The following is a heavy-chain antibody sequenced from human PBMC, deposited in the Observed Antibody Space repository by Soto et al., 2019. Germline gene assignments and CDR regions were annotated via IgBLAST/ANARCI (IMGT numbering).Heavy chain of an antibody. CDR2: ISGSGGST. J-gene: IGHJ6*04. Sequence: LRLSCAASGSTFSICAMSWVRQAPGKGLEWVSAISGSGGSTYYADSVKGRFTISRDNSKNTLYLQMNSLRAEDTAVYYCAKDQSGVWSDGMDVWGKGTTVTVSS. CDR1: GSTFSICA. V-gene: IGHV3-23*01. D-gene: IGHD3-16*01. CDR3: AKDQSGVWSDGMDV.